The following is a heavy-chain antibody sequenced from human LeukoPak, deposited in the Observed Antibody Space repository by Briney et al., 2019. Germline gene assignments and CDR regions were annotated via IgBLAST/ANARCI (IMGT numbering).Heavy chain of an antibody. Sequence: KSSETLSLTCTVSGYSISSGYYWGWIRQPPGKGLEWIGSIYHSGSTYYNPSLKSRVTISVDTSKNQFSLKLSSVTAADTAVYDCARNEGSSGYYVSWGQGTLVTVSS. CDR1: GYSISSGYY. D-gene: IGHD3-22*01. CDR3: ARNEGSSGYYVS. CDR2: IYHSGST. J-gene: IGHJ4*02. V-gene: IGHV4-38-2*02.